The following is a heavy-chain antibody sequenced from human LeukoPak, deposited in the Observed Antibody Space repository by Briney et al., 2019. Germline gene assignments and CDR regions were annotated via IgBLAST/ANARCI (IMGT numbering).Heavy chain of an antibody. Sequence: ASVKVSCKASGFTFTSYGISWVRQAPGQGLEWMGWISAYNGNTNYAQKLQGRVTMTTDTSTSTAYMELRSLRSDDTAVYYCARDRDGYSLTDYWGQGTLVTVSS. V-gene: IGHV1-18*01. CDR1: GFTFTSYG. CDR2: ISAYNGNT. D-gene: IGHD5-18*01. CDR3: ARDRDGYSLTDY. J-gene: IGHJ4*02.